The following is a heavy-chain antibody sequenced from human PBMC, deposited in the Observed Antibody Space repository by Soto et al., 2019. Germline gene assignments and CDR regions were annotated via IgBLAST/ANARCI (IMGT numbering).Heavy chain of an antibody. CDR2: ISGSGGST. V-gene: IGHV3-23*01. CDR1: GFTFSSYA. Sequence: GGSLRLSCAASGFTFSSYAMSWVRQAPGKGLEWVSAISGSGGSTYYADSVKGRFTISRDNSKNTLYLQMNSLRAEDTAVYYCAKDIAYCGGDCYSNYGMDVWGQGTTVTVSS. J-gene: IGHJ6*02. D-gene: IGHD2-21*02. CDR3: AKDIAYCGGDCYSNYGMDV.